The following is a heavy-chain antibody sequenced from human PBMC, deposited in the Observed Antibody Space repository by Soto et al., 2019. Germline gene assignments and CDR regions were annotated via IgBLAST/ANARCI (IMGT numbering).Heavy chain of an antibody. CDR3: TRERDKSMHTNSSHF. CDR1: GYTFTSYY. V-gene: IGHV1-46*03. CDR2: INPSGGGT. J-gene: IGHJ4*02. D-gene: IGHD5-18*01. Sequence: QVQLVQSGAEVKKPGASIKVSCKASGYTFTSYYLHWVRQAPGQGLEWMGIINPSGGGTSYAQKFQTTGTITIDSDTSTVYMERSSLIPADTAVYYCTRERDKSMHTNSSHFWVQATLDTVTS.